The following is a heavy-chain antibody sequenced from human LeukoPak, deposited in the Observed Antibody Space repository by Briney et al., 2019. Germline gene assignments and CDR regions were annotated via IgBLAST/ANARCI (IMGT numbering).Heavy chain of an antibody. CDR1: GFTFSSYW. D-gene: IGHD4-17*01. V-gene: IGHV3-74*01. CDR3: ATSETTHDAFDT. J-gene: IGHJ3*02. CDR2: INSDGSST. Sequence: PGGSLRLSCAASGFTFSSYWMHWVRQAPGKGLVWVSHINSDGSSTSYADSVKGRFTISRDNAKNTLYLQMNSLRAEDTAVYYCATSETTHDAFDTWGQGTMVTVSS.